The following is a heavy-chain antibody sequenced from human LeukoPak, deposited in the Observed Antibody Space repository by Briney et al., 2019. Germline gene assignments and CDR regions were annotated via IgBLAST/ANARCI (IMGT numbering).Heavy chain of an antibody. CDR3: AHTLPGGINFSFDY. CDR1: GDTFSSSA. Sequence: ASVKVSCKVFGDTFSSSAISWVRQAPGQGLECMGGIIPSLGTASYARKFRGRVTITADESTSTAYMELSSLTSDDTAVYYCAHTLPGGINFSFDYWGQGTLVTVSS. J-gene: IGHJ4*02. CDR2: IIPSLGTA. V-gene: IGHV1-69*01. D-gene: IGHD1-26*01.